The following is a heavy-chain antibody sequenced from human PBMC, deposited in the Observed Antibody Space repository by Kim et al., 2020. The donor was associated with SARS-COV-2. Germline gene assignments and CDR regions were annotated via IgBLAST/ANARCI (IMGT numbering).Heavy chain of an antibody. D-gene: IGHD6-19*01. J-gene: IGHJ3*02. CDR3: ARDRDLYSSGKDAFDI. CDR1: GFTFSNYW. V-gene: IGHV3-7*01. Sequence: GGSLRLSCAASGFTFSNYWMTWVRQAPGKGLEWVANIKQDGNRGYNVDAVKGRITISRDNAKNSLYLQMNRLRAEDTAVYYCARDRDLYSSGKDAFDIWGQGTMVTVSS. CDR2: IKQDGNRG.